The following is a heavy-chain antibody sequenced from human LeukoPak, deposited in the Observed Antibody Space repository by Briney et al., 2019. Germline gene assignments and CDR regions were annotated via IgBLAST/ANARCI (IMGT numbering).Heavy chain of an antibody. J-gene: IGHJ6*03. CDR2: IWSDGNNR. V-gene: IGHV3-30*02. D-gene: IGHD3-3*01. CDR3: AKDPGASVSGFYMDV. Sequence: PGGSLRLSCAASGFTFSSYWMSWVRQAPGKGLEWVSFIWSDGNNRFYADSVKGRFTISRDNSKNMLYLQMDTLRAEDTALYYCAKDPGASVSGFYMDVWGKGTTVIVSS. CDR1: GFTFSSYW.